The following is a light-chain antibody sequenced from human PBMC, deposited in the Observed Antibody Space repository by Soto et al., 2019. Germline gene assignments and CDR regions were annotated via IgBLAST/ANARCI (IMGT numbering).Light chain of an antibody. V-gene: IGKV1-39*01. Sequence: DLQMTQSPSSLSASVGDRVTITCRASQYISNYLSWYQQIPGEAPKLLIYAASSLQSGVPSRFSGSGSGTDFTLTISSLQPEDFATYYCQQSYSTLFTFGPGTKV. CDR3: QQSYSTLFT. J-gene: IGKJ3*01. CDR2: AAS. CDR1: QYISNY.